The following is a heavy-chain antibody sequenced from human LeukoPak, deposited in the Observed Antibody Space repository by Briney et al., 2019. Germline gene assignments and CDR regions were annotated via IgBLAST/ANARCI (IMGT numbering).Heavy chain of an antibody. J-gene: IGHJ4*02. CDR3: ARAPGGDFWSGYYLDY. D-gene: IGHD3-3*01. CDR2: IYNSGST. V-gene: IGHV4-59*02. Sequence: SETLSLTCTVSDGSVSSYYWSWIRQPPGKGLEWIGYIYNSGSTKYNPSLKSRVTISVDTSKNQFSLKLSSVTAADTAVYYCARAPGGDFWSGYYLDYWGQGTLVTVSS. CDR1: DGSVSSYY.